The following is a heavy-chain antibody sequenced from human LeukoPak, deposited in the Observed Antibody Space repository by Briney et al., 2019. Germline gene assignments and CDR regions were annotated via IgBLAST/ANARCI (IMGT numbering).Heavy chain of an antibody. Sequence: GGSLRLSCAASGFTFSSNYMSWVRQAPGKGLEWVSVIYSGGSTYYADSVKGRLTISRDNSKNTLYLQMNSLRAEDTAVYYCARDFDYYYYGMDVWGQGTTVTVSS. CDR2: IYSGGST. CDR3: ARDFDYYYYGMDV. CDR1: GFTFSSNY. J-gene: IGHJ6*02. V-gene: IGHV3-66*01.